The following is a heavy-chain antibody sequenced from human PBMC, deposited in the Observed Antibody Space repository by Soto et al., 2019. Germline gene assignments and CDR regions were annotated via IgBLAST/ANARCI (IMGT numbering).Heavy chain of an antibody. Sequence: EVQLLESGGGLLQPGGSLRLSCAASGFTFSNYAMSWVRQAPGKGLAWVSEISGSGGSTFYADSVKGRFTSSRDNSESTLYLQMSSLRAEDKAVYYCAKDVASASPYYFDYWGQGTLVIVSS. V-gene: IGHV3-23*01. D-gene: IGHD2-21*01. J-gene: IGHJ4*02. CDR2: ISGSGGST. CDR3: AKDVASASPYYFDY. CDR1: GFTFSNYA.